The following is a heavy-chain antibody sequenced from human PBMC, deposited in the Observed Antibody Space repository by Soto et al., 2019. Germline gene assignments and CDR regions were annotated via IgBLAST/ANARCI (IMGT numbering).Heavy chain of an antibody. J-gene: IGHJ1*01. CDR3: AKDMRSRYCSSTSCPTEYFQH. D-gene: IGHD2-2*01. CDR2: ISWNSGSI. CDR1: GFTFDDYA. V-gene: IGHV3-9*01. Sequence: GGSLRLSCAASGFTFDDYAMHWVRQAPGKGLEWVSGISWNSGSIGYADSVKGRFTISRDNAKNPLYLQMNSLRAEDTALYYCAKDMRSRYCSSTSCPTEYFQHWGQGTLVTVSS.